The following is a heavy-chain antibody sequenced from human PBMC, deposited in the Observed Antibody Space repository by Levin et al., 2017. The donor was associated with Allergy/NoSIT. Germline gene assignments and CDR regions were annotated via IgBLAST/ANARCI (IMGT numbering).Heavy chain of an antibody. Sequence: GGSLRLSCAASGFTFSSYAMSWVRQAPGKGLEWVSAISGSGGSTYYADSVKGRFTISRDNSKNTLYLQMNSLRAEDTAVYYCAKVGNDYGDYWSFDYWGQGTLVTVSS. D-gene: IGHD4-17*01. CDR1: GFTFSSYA. J-gene: IGHJ4*02. CDR3: AKVGNDYGDYWSFDY. V-gene: IGHV3-23*01. CDR2: ISGSGGST.